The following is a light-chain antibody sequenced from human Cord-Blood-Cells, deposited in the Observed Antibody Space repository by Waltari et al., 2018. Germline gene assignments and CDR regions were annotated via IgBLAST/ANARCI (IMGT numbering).Light chain of an antibody. J-gene: IGKJ4*01. Sequence: EIVLTHSPATLSLSPGERATLSCRASQSVSSYLAWYQQKPGQAPRLLIYDASNRATGIPARFSGSGSGTDFTLTISSLEPEDFAVYDCQQRSNWPLFGGGTKVEIK. CDR1: QSVSSY. CDR3: QQRSNWPL. CDR2: DAS. V-gene: IGKV3-11*01.